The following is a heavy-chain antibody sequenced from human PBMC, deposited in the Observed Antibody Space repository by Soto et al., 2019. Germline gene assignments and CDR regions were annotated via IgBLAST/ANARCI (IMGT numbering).Heavy chain of an antibody. V-gene: IGHV2-5*01. J-gene: IGHJ4*02. D-gene: IGHD3-22*01. CDR1: GFSLSTSGVG. Sequence: SGPTLVNPTQTLTLTCTFSGFSLSTSGVGVGWIRQPPGKALEWLALIYWNDDKRYSPSLKSGLTITKDTSKTQVVLTMTNMDPVDTATYYCADSPYYYSSGLFDYWGQGTLVTDSS. CDR3: ADSPYYYSSGLFDY. CDR2: IYWNDDK.